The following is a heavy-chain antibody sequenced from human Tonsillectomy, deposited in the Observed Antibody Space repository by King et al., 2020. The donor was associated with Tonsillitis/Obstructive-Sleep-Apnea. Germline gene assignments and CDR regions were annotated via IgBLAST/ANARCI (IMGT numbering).Heavy chain of an antibody. D-gene: IGHD2-2*01. V-gene: IGHV4-4*02. J-gene: IGHJ4*02. CDR3: ARDPRRQLPRGYFDY. CDR2: IYHSGST. Sequence: QLQESGPGLVKPSGTLSLTCAVSGGSISSSNWWSWVRQPPGKGLEWIGEIYHSGSTNYNPSLKSRVTISVEKSKNQFSLKLSSVTAADTAVYYCARDPRRQLPRGYFDYWGQGTLVTVSS. CDR1: GGSISSSNW.